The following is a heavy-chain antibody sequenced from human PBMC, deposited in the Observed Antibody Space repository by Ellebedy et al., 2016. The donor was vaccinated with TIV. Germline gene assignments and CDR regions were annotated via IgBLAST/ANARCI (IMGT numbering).Heavy chain of an antibody. J-gene: IGHJ6*02. CDR1: GFTFSSYA. CDR2: ISGSGGST. CDR3: ARDLDYGYYYGMDV. V-gene: IGHV3-23*01. D-gene: IGHD4-17*01. Sequence: GESLKISCAASGFTFSSYAMSWVRQAPGKGLEWVSAISGSGGSTYYADSVKGRFTISRDNSKNTLYLQMNSLRAEDTAVYYCARDLDYGYYYGMDVWGQGTTVTVSS.